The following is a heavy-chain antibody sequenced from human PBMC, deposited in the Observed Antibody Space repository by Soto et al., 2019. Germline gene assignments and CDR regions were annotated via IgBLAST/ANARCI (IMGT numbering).Heavy chain of an antibody. CDR2: IFYTGST. J-gene: IGHJ6*02. CDR1: GGSILSYY. D-gene: IGHD1-7*01. V-gene: IGHV4-59*01. CDR3: ARGGGNYPDRLAYGMDV. Sequence: QVQLQESGPGLVKPSETLSLTCTVSGGSILSYYWSWIRQPPGKGLEWFGYIFYTGSTNYNPSLKSRVTISVHTSKDQFSLRLSSVTAADTAVYYCARGGGNYPDRLAYGMDVWGQGTKVTVSS.